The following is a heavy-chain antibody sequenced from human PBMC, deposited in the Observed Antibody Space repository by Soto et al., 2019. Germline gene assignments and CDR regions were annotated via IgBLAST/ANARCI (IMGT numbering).Heavy chain of an antibody. CDR2: IIPIFGTA. CDR3: ARDTSNYYYYYGMDV. CDR1: GYTFTSYG. J-gene: IGHJ6*02. Sequence: ASVKVSCKASGYTFTSYGISWVRQAPGQGLEWMGGIIPIFGTANYAQKFQGRVTITADESTSTAYMELSSLRSEDTAVYYCARDTSNYYYYYGMDVWGQGTTVTVSS. V-gene: IGHV1-69*13.